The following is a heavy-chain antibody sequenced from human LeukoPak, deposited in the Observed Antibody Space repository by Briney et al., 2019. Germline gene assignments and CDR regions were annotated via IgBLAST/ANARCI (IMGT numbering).Heavy chain of an antibody. J-gene: IGHJ3*02. CDR2: ISGSDGST. D-gene: IGHD2-21*01. CDR3: AGDRAYPNDVFNI. CDR1: GFTFSSYA. V-gene: IGHV3-23*01. Sequence: GGSLRLSCAASGFTFSSYAMSWVRQAPGKGLEWISAISGSDGSTWYADSVKGRFTISRDNSKNTLYLHMNSLRDEDTALYYCAGDRAYPNDVFNIWGQGTMITVS.